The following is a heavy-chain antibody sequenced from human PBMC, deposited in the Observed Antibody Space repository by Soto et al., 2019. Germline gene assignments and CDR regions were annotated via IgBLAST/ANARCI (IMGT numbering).Heavy chain of an antibody. J-gene: IGHJ4*02. Sequence: SETLSLTCAVSGGSISSSNWWSWVRQPPGKGLEWIGEIYHSGSTNYNPSLKSRVTISVDKSKNQFSLKLSSVTAADTAVYYCARSGLGIISNFDYWGQGTLVTVPS. CDR3: ARSGLGIISNFDY. V-gene: IGHV4-4*02. CDR1: GGSISSSNW. D-gene: IGHD7-27*01. CDR2: IYHSGST.